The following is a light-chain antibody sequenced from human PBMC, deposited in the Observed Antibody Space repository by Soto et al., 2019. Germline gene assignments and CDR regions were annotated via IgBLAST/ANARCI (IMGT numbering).Light chain of an antibody. J-gene: IGKJ3*01. CDR1: QSINRY. Sequence: DIQMTQFPSSLSASVGDRVTITCRASQSINRYLNWYQQKPGKAPKLLIDAASTLQSGVPSRFSGSGSEAEFSRTINSLQTEDLTTYYCQESYSSPFTFGPGTKVHIK. V-gene: IGKV1-39*01. CDR2: AAS. CDR3: QESYSSPFT.